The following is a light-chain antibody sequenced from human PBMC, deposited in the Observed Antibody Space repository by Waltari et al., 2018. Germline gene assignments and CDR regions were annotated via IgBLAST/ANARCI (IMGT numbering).Light chain of an antibody. V-gene: IGLV4-69*01. Sequence: QLVVTQSPSASASLGASLTLTCPLSSGHSGNPIAWHQQYPDKGPRYLMKVNRDGSHSKGDDIPDRFSGSSSGAERYLTISSLQSEDEADYYCQAWGPGVQVFGGGTKLTVL. J-gene: IGLJ3*02. CDR1: SGHSGNP. CDR2: VNRDGSH. CDR3: QAWGPGVQV.